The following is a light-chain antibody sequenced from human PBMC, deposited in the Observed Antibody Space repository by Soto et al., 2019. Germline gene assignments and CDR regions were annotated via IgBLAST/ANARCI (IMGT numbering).Light chain of an antibody. CDR2: RNN. Sequence: QSVLTQPPSASGTPGQRVTISCSGTRSNIGSFYVYWYQQLPGTAPKLLIYRNNQRPPGVPDRFSGSKSGTSASLAISGLRSEDEAHYYCTSWDESLSGPVIFGGGTKLTVL. CDR1: RSNIGSFY. J-gene: IGLJ2*01. V-gene: IGLV1-47*01. CDR3: TSWDESLSGPVI.